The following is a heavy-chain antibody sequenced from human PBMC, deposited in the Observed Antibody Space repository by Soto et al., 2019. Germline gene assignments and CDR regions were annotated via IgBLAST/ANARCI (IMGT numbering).Heavy chain of an antibody. CDR1: GGTFSSYA. Sequence: QVQLVQSGAEVKKPGSSVKVSCKASGGTFSSYAISWVRQAPGQGLEWMGGIIPIFGTANYAQKFQGRVTITADESTSTAYMELSSPRSEDTAVYYCARLYYDILTGYYKSWFDPWGQGTLVTVSS. V-gene: IGHV1-69*01. D-gene: IGHD3-9*01. J-gene: IGHJ5*02. CDR2: IIPIFGTA. CDR3: ARLYYDILTGYYKSWFDP.